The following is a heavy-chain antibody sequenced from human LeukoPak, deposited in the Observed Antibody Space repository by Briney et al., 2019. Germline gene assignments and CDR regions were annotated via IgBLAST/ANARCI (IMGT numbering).Heavy chain of an antibody. D-gene: IGHD5-12*01. CDR3: ARVRGYSGYEGRYYYYGMDV. J-gene: IGHJ6*02. CDR2: IYSGGST. Sequence: GGSLRLSCAVSRFTFSSYAMSWVSQAPGKGLEWVSVIYSGGSTYYADSVKGRFTISRDNSKNTLYLQMNSLRAEDTAIYYCARVRGYSGYEGRYYYYGMDVWGQGTTVTVSS. V-gene: IGHV3-53*01. CDR1: RFTFSSYA.